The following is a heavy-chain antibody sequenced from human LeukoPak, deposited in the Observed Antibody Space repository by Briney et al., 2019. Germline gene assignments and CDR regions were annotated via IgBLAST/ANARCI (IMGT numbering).Heavy chain of an antibody. CDR2: MNPNSGNP. D-gene: IGHD2-21*01. J-gene: IGHJ4*02. CDR1: GYTFTSYD. CDR3: ARGRIVVGNFDY. V-gene: IGHV1-8*03. Sequence: ASVKVSCKASGYTFTSYDINWVRQATGQGLEWMGWMNPNSGNPGYAQKFQGRVTITRNTSISTAYMELSSLRSEDTAVYYCARGRIVVGNFDYWGQGTLVTVSS.